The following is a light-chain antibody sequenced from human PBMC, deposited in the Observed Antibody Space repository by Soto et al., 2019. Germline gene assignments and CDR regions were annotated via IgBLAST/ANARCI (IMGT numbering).Light chain of an antibody. CDR3: QHYNSYSEA. Sequence: EIVLTQSPGTLSLSPWERATLSCRASQSVSNNYLAWYQQKPGQAPRLLIYGASTRATGIPARFSGSGSGTEFTLTISSLQPDDFATYYSQHYNSYSEAFGQGTKVDIK. CDR1: QSVSNN. CDR2: GAS. J-gene: IGKJ1*01. V-gene: IGKV3-15*01.